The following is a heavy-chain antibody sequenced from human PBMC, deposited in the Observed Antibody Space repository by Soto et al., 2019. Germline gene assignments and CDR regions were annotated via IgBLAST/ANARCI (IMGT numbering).Heavy chain of an antibody. CDR2: IHPSGDTK. J-gene: IGHJ4*02. V-gene: IGHV1-46*02. CDR1: GYTFQNYH. D-gene: IGHD3-16*01. Sequence: QVQLVQSGAEVKEPGASVKVSCKASGYTFQNYHMHWVRQAPGQGLEWMGIIHPSGDTKTYAQRFQGRLAMTRDTSTSTAYMELSSLTSEDTSVYFCARDLWASLTVDYWGQGTLVTVSS. CDR3: ARDLWASLTVDY.